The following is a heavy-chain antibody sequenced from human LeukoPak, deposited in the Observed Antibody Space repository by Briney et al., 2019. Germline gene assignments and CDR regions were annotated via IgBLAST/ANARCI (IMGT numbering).Heavy chain of an antibody. Sequence: SETLSLTCAVYGGSFSGYYWSWIRQPPGKGLEWIGEINHSGSTNYNPSLKSRVTISVDTSKDQFSLKLSSVTAADTAVYYCARVSGRWLQLERAFDIWGQGTMVTVSS. CDR2: INHSGST. CDR3: ARVSGRWLQLERAFDI. J-gene: IGHJ3*02. V-gene: IGHV4-34*01. CDR1: GGSFSGYY. D-gene: IGHD5-24*01.